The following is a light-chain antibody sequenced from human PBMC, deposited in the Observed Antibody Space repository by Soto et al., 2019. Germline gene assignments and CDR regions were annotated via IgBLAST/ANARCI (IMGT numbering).Light chain of an antibody. V-gene: IGLV2-14*01. CDR3: SSYTSSSTSV. CDR2: DVS. CDR1: SSDVGGYNY. J-gene: IGLJ3*02. Sequence: QSALTQPDSVSGSPGQSITISCTGTSSDVGGYNYVSWYQQHPGKAPKLMIYDVSNRPSGVSNRFSGSKSGNTASLNISGLQAEDEAYYYCSSYTSSSTSVFGGGTKVTVL.